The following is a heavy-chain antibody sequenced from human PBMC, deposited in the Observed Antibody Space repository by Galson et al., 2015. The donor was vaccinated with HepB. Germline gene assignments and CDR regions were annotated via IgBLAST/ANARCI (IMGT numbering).Heavy chain of an antibody. V-gene: IGHV3-33*01. CDR2: IWSDSTDI. J-gene: IGHJ4*02. CDR1: GFRFNNYA. Sequence: SLRLSCAASGFRFNNYAMHWIRQGPGKGLEWLALIWSDSTDIIYADSVRGRFTISRDNSKNILYLGMNRLRADDTGVYFCVRGENRSGYRYDYWGLGALVTVSS. CDR3: VRGENRSGYRYDY. D-gene: IGHD5-12*01.